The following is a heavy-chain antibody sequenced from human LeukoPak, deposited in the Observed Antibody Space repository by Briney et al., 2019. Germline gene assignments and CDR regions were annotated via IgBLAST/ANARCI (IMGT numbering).Heavy chain of an antibody. V-gene: IGHV3-23*01. Sequence: GGSLRLSCAASRFTVSSNYFIWVRQAPGKGLEWVSAISNNGGTTYNADSVKGRFTISRDNSKNTVFLQMNSLGAEDTAIYYCAKVWYAERAIDYWGQGTLVTVSS. CDR2: ISNNGGTT. J-gene: IGHJ4*02. CDR3: AKVWYAERAIDY. D-gene: IGHD3-10*01. CDR1: RFTVSSNY.